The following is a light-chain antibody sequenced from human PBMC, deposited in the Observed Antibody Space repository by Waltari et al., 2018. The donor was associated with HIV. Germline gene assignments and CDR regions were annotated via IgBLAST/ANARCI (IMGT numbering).Light chain of an antibody. CDR3: VLYMGSGISV. Sequence: QTVVTQEPSFSVSPGGTVTLTCGLSSGSVSTTYYPSWYQHTPGQAPRTLIYNTNTRSSGVPDHFSGSILGNKAALNITGAQADDECDYYCVLYMGSGISVFGGGTKLTVL. V-gene: IGLV8-61*01. CDR2: NTN. J-gene: IGLJ2*01. CDR1: SGSVSTTYY.